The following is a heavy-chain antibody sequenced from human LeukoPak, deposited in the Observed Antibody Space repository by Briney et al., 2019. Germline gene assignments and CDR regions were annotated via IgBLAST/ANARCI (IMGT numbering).Heavy chain of an antibody. CDR2: INPNSGGT. Sequence: ASVKVSCKASGYTFTGYYMHWVRQAPGQGLEWMGWINPNSGGTNYAQKFQGRVTMTRDTSISTAYMELSRLRSDDTAVYYCARAKYYYDSSGYPYYFDYWGQGTLVTVSS. CDR1: GYTFTGYY. V-gene: IGHV1-2*02. J-gene: IGHJ4*02. D-gene: IGHD3-22*01. CDR3: ARAKYYYDSSGYPYYFDY.